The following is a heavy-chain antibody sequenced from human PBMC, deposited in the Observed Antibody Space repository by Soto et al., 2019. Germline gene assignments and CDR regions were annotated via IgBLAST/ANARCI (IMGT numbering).Heavy chain of an antibody. CDR2: IYYSGST. D-gene: IGHD3-3*01. J-gene: IGHJ6*02. CDR3: ASYDFWSPPYYGMDV. V-gene: IGHV4-39*01. CDR1: GGSISSSSYY. Sequence: SETLSLTCTVSGGSISSSSYYWGWIRQPPGKGLEWIGSIYYSGSTYYNPSLKSRVTISVDTSKNQFSLKLSSVTAADTAVYYCASYDFWSPPYYGMDVWGQGTTVTVSS.